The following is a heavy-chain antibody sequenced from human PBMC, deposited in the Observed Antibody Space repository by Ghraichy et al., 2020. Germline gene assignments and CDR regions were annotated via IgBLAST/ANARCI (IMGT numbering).Heavy chain of an antibody. D-gene: IGHD5-18*01. CDR3: ARRDTAMWYYFDY. J-gene: IGHJ4*02. Sequence: SQTLSLTCTVSGGSISSSSYYWGWIRQPPGKGLEWIGSIYYSGSTYYNPSLKSRVTISVDTSKNQFSLKLSSVTAADTAVYYCARRDTAMWYYFDYWGQGTLVTVSS. V-gene: IGHV4-39*01. CDR1: GGSISSSSYY. CDR2: IYYSGST.